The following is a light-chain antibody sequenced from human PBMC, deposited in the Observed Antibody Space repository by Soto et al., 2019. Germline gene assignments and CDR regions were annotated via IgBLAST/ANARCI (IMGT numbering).Light chain of an antibody. CDR1: QGISNY. CDR2: AAS. V-gene: IGKV1-27*01. J-gene: IGKJ1*01. CDR3: QKYNSAPRT. Sequence: DIQMTQSPSSLSASVGDRVTITCRASQGISNYLAWYQQKPGKVPKLLIYAASTLQSGVPSRFSGSGSETDFTLTISSLQPEDVATYYSQKYNSAPRTFGQGIKVEIK.